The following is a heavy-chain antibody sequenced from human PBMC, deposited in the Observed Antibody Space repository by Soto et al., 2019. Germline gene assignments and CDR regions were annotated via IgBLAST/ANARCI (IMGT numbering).Heavy chain of an antibody. J-gene: IGHJ4*02. CDR3: ARAWGRVFDY. D-gene: IGHD2-15*01. Sequence: PSETLSLTCTVSGGSISSYYWSWIRQPPGKALEWIGYIYYSGSTNYNPSLKSRVTISVDTSKNQFSLKLSSVTAADTAVYYCARAWGRVFDYWGQGTLVTSPQ. V-gene: IGHV4-59*01. CDR2: IYYSGST. CDR1: GGSISSYY.